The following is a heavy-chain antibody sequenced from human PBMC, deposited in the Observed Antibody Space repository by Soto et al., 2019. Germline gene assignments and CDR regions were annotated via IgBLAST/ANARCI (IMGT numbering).Heavy chain of an antibody. CDR3: ARIRLGGSYYRYFDY. Sequence: HPGGSLRLSCAASGFTFSSYWMSWVRQAPGKGLEWVANIKQDGSEKYYVDSVKGRFTISRDNAKNSLYLQMNSLRAEDTAVYYCARIRLGGSYYRYFDYWGQGTLVTVSS. V-gene: IGHV3-7*01. CDR1: GFTFSSYW. J-gene: IGHJ4*02. D-gene: IGHD1-26*01. CDR2: IKQDGSEK.